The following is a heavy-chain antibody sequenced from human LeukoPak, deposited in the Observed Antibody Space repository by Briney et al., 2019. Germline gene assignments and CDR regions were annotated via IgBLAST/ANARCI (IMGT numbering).Heavy chain of an antibody. CDR1: GFTLICCG. J-gene: IGHJ4*02. CDR3: AKDGDDSIDY. Sequence: GGSLRLSCAASGFTLICCGMHWVRQAPGKGLEWVAFIRYDGSTKYYTDSVKGRFTISRDNSRDTLYLQMNSLRAEGTAVYYCAKDGDDSIDYWGQGTLVTVSS. CDR2: IRYDGSTK. D-gene: IGHD3-22*01. V-gene: IGHV3-30*02.